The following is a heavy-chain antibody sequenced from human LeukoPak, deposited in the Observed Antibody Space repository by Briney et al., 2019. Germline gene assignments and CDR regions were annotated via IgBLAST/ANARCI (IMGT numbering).Heavy chain of an antibody. D-gene: IGHD1-26*01. CDR2: IYTVGST. CDR3: ARDFGVVGDTDYYYYMDV. J-gene: IGHJ6*03. Sequence: SETLSLTCTVSGSSVSSHYWSWVRQPAGKTLEWIGRIYTVGSTEYNPSLKSRVTMSVDTSNNQFSLKLSSVTVADTAVYYCARDFGVVGDTDYYYYMDVWGKGTTVTVSS. V-gene: IGHV4-4*07. CDR1: GSSVSSHY.